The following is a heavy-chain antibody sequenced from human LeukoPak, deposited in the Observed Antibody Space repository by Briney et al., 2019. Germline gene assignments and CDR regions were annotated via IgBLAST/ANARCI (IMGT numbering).Heavy chain of an antibody. CDR1: EFTFSSYS. CDR2: ISSSSDYI. J-gene: IGHJ4*02. Sequence: GGSLRLSCAASEFTFSSYSMNWVRQAPGKGLEWVSSISSSSDYIYYADSVKGRFTISRDNAKNSLYLEMNSLRAEDTAVYYCARALKNTMIVRGSGYWGQGTLVTVSS. V-gene: IGHV3-21*01. D-gene: IGHD3-22*01. CDR3: ARALKNTMIVRGSGY.